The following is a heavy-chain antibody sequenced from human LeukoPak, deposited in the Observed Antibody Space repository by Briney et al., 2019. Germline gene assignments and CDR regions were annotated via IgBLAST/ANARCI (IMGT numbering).Heavy chain of an antibody. CDR2: ISGSGGST. Sequence: PGGTLRLSCAASGFTFSSYGMRWVRQAPGKGLEWVSAISGSGGSTYYADSVKGRFTISRDNSKNTLYLQMHSLRAEDTAVYYCARGGGYSYGSFDYGGQGTLVTVSS. D-gene: IGHD5-18*01. J-gene: IGHJ4*02. CDR1: GFTFSSYG. V-gene: IGHV3-23*01. CDR3: ARGGGYSYGSFDY.